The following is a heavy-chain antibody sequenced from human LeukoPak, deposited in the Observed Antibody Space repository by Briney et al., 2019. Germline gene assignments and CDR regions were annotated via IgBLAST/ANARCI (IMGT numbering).Heavy chain of an antibody. V-gene: IGHV1-69*04. J-gene: IGHJ2*01. CDR2: IIPILGIA. D-gene: IGHD3-9*01. CDR3: ARDPRLAVLTGYQDWYFDL. Sequence: SVKVSCKASGGTFSSYAISWVRQAPGQGLEWMGRIIPILGIANYAQKFQGRVTITADKSTSTAYMELSSLRSEDTAVYYCARDPRLAVLTGYQDWYFDLWGRGTLVTVSS. CDR1: GGTFSSYA.